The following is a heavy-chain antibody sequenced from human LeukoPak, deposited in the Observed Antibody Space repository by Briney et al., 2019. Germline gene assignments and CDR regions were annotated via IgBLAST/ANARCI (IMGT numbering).Heavy chain of an antibody. J-gene: IGHJ6*04. V-gene: IGHV3-21*01. CDR2: ISSSSSYI. CDR3: ARALDYGGPKQPYGRDV. Sequence: GGSLRLSCAASGFTFSSYSMNWVRQAPGKGLEWVSSISSSSSYIYYADSVRGRFTISRDNAKNSLYLQMNSLRAEDTAVYYCARALDYGGPKQPYGRDVWGKGTTVTVSS. CDR1: GFTFSSYS. D-gene: IGHD4-23*01.